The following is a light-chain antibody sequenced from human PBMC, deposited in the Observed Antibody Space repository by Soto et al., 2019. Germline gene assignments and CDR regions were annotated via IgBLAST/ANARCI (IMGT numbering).Light chain of an antibody. CDR1: QSISAW. J-gene: IGKJ2*01. CDR2: KAS. V-gene: IGKV1-5*03. CDR3: QQYHKFPYT. Sequence: DIQMTQSPSTLSASVEDRVTITCRASQSISAWLAWYQQKPGKAPKLLVYKASTLETGVPSRFSGSGSGTEFTLTISSLQPDDFATYYCQQYHKFPYTFGQGTKLEI.